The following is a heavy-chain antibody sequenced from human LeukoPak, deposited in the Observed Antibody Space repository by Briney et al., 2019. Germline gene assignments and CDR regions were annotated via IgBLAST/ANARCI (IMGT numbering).Heavy chain of an antibody. D-gene: IGHD4-17*01. J-gene: IGHJ4*02. Sequence: PGGSLRLSCAASRFTFSSYSMNWVRQAPGKGLEWVSSISSSSSYIYYADSVKGRFTISRDNAKNSLYLQMNSLRAEDTAVYYCAKNTASDYDYFDYWGQGTLVTVSS. V-gene: IGHV3-21*01. CDR2: ISSSSSYI. CDR3: AKNTASDYDYFDY. CDR1: RFTFSSYS.